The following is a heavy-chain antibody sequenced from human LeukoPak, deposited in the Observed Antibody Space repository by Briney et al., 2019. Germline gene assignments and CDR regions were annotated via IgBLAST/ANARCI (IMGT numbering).Heavy chain of an antibody. V-gene: IGHV3-21*01. CDR1: GFTFCSYS. D-gene: IGHD5-12*01. Sequence: GGSLRLSCAASGFTFCSYSMNWVRQAPGKGLEWVSSIGSSSSYIYYADSVKGRFTISRDNAKNSLYLQMNSLRAEDTAVYYCAREREYSGYDLIDYWGQGTLVTVSS. CDR3: AREREYSGYDLIDY. CDR2: IGSSSSYI. J-gene: IGHJ4*02.